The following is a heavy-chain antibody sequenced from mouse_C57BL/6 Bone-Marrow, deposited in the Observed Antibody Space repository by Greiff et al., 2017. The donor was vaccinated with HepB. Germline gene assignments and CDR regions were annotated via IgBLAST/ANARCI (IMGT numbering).Heavy chain of an antibody. V-gene: IGHV1-64*01. J-gene: IGHJ3*01. CDR1: GYTFTSYW. CDR2: IHPNSGST. Sequence: QVQLQQPGAELVKPGASVKLSCKASGYTFTSYWMHWVKQSPVQGLEWIGMIHPNSGSTNYNEKFKSKATLTVDKSSSTAYMQLSSLTSEDSEVEDCARRCPGALWCAYWGRGTVVTVSA. CDR3: ARRCPGALWCAY.